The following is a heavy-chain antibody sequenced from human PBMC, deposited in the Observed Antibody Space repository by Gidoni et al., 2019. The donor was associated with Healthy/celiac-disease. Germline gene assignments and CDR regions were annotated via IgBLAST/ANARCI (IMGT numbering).Heavy chain of an antibody. CDR3: AKDGPDYGDYDGTNGFDP. D-gene: IGHD4-17*01. CDR1: GFPFSRFG. CDR2: RRYEGSNK. Sequence: QVQLVESGGGVVQPGGSLRLSCAASGFPFSRFGMHWVRQAPGKGLGWVAFRRYEGSNKYYADYVKGRFTISRDKSKNTLYLQMNSLRAEDTAGYYCAKDGPDYGDYDGTNGFDPWGQGTLVTVSS. J-gene: IGHJ5*02. V-gene: IGHV3-30*02.